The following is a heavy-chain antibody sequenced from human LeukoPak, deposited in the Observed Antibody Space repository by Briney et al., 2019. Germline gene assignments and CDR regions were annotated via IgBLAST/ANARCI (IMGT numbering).Heavy chain of an antibody. J-gene: IGHJ4*02. Sequence: GGSLRLSCAASGFTLSSYWMYWVRQAPGKGLVWVSHINNDDNNDDNGTTYADCVKGRFTISRDNSQDTLYLEVKSLRVEDTAVYFCAKPLYAVRGKNFFDYWGQGTLVIVSS. CDR2: INNDDNNDDNGT. CDR1: GFTLSSYW. V-gene: IGHV3-74*01. CDR3: AKPLYAVRGKNFFDY. D-gene: IGHD3-16*01.